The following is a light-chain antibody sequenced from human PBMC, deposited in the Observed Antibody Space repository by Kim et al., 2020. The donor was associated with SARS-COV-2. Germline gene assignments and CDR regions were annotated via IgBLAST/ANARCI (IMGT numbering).Light chain of an antibody. CDR2: KAS. J-gene: IGKJ2*01. CDR3: QQYYSYSYT. Sequence: DIQMTQSPSTLSASVGDTVTITCRASQSISYWLAWYQQKPGKAPKLLIYKASSLEGGVPSRFSGSGSGTEFTLTISSLQPDDFATYYCQQYYSYSYTFGQGTQLEI. CDR1: QSISYW. V-gene: IGKV1-5*03.